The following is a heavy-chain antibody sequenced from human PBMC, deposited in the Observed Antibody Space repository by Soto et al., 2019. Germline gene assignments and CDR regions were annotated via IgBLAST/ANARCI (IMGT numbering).Heavy chain of an antibody. Sequence: ESGGGVVQPGRSLRLSCAASGFTFSSYGMHWVRQAPGKGLEWVAVISYDGSNKYYADSVKGRFTISRDNSKNTLYLQMNSLRAEDTAVYYCAKVRVPAAMVGFVDYWGQGTLVTVSS. V-gene: IGHV3-30*18. J-gene: IGHJ4*02. CDR3: AKVRVPAAMVGFVDY. CDR2: ISYDGSNK. D-gene: IGHD2-2*01. CDR1: GFTFSSYG.